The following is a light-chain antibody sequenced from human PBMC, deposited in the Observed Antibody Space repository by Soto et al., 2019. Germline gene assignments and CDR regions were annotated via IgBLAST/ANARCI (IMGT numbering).Light chain of an antibody. CDR1: QSVSNVY. J-gene: IGKJ2*01. V-gene: IGKV3-20*01. CDR2: AAS. CDR3: QQSGSSPRT. Sequence: EIVLTQSPGTLSLSPGERATLSCRASQSVSNVYLAWYQQKPGQAPRLLIYAASNRATGIPDRFSGSGSGTDFALTINRLEPEDFAVYYCQQSGSSPRTFGQGTNLEIK.